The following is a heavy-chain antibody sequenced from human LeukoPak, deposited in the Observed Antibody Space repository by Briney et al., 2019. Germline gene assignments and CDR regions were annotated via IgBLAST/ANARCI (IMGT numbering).Heavy chain of an antibody. CDR2: ISYDGSTK. J-gene: IGHJ5*02. D-gene: IGHD3-10*01. CDR1: GFTFSSYG. Sequence: PGRPLRLSCAASGFTFSSYGMHWVRQAPGKGLEWEAVISYDGSTKYYADSVKGRFTISRDNSKNTLYLQMNSLRAEDTAVYYCATNILVRDIINWFDPWGQGTLVTVSS. V-gene: IGHV3-30*03. CDR3: ATNILVRDIINWFDP.